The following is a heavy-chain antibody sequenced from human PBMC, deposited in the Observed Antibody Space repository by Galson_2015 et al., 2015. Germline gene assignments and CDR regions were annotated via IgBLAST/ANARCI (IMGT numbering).Heavy chain of an antibody. D-gene: IGHD1-14*01. CDR1: GFTVSSNY. J-gene: IGHJ3*02. Sequence: SLRLSCAASGFTVSSNYMSWVRQAPGKGLEWVSVIYSGGSTYYADSVKGRFTISRDNSKNTLYLQMNSLRAEDTAVYYCARGSPNHGLKVLRQGDDAFDIWGQGTMVTVSS. CDR3: ARGSPNHGLKVLRQGDDAFDI. V-gene: IGHV3-53*01. CDR2: IYSGGST.